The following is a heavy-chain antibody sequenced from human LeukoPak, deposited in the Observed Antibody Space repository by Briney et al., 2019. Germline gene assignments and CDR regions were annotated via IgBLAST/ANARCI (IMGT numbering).Heavy chain of an antibody. V-gene: IGHV3-23*01. J-gene: IGHJ5*02. CDR2: ISGGGGST. CDR3: ARDSSAGLDP. CDR1: GFTFSSNG. D-gene: IGHD1-14*01. Sequence: PGASLRLSCAASGFTFSSNGMSWVRQAPGKGLEWVSSISGGGGSTYYADSVKGRFTISRDNAKNSLYLQMNSLRAEDTAVYYCARDSSAGLDPWGQGTLVTVSS.